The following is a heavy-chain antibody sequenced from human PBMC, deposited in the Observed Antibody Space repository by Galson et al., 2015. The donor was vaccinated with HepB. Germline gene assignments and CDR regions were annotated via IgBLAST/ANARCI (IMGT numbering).Heavy chain of an antibody. V-gene: IGHV3-48*03. J-gene: IGHJ3*02. CDR3: ARAEDYDILTGYSPFDI. CDR2: ISSSGSTI. CDR1: GFTFSSYG. D-gene: IGHD3-9*01. Sequence: SLRLSCAASGFTFSSYGMIWVRQAPGKGLEWVSYISSSGSTIYYADSVKGRFTISRDNAKNSLYLQMNSLRAEGTAVYYCARAEDYDILTGYSPFDIWGQGTMVTVSS.